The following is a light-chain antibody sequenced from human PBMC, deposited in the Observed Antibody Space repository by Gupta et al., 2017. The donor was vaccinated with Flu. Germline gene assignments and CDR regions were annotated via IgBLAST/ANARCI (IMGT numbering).Light chain of an antibody. CDR1: QSIRSY. V-gene: IGKV1-39*01. J-gene: IGKJ4*01. CDR2: AAS. Sequence: GDRVTITCRTSQSIRSYLSWYQQKPGKPPELLIYAASSLQSGVPSRFSGSGSGTDFTLTISSLQPEDFAIYFCQQSYSTPRSFGGGTKVEIK. CDR3: QQSYSTPRS.